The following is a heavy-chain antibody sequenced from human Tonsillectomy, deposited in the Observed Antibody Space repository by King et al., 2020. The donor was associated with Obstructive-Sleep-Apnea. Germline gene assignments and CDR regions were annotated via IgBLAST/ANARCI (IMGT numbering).Heavy chain of an antibody. CDR2: IYYSGST. Sequence: VQLQESGPGLVKPSETLSLTCTVSGGSISSYYWSWIRQPPGKGLEWIGYIYYSGSTNYNPSLKSRVTISVDTSKNQFSLKLSSVTAAATAVYYCARSENLIWDYYGSGSYSPTQNWFDPWGQGTLVTVSS. CDR3: ARSENLIWDYYGSGSYSPTQNWFDP. CDR1: GGSISSYY. D-gene: IGHD3-10*01. J-gene: IGHJ5*02. V-gene: IGHV4-59*08.